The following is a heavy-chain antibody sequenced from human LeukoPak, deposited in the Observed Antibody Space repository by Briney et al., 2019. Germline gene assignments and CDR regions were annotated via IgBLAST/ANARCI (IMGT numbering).Heavy chain of an antibody. Sequence: GASVRVSCKASGGTFTIYAISWVRQAPGQGLEWMGGIIPIFGTANYAQKFQGRVTITADESTSTAYMELRSLRSEDTAVYYCARGYGSGSYYPFDYWGQGTLVTVSS. CDR1: GGTFTIYA. V-gene: IGHV1-69*13. CDR2: IIPIFGTA. J-gene: IGHJ4*02. D-gene: IGHD3-10*01. CDR3: ARGYGSGSYYPFDY.